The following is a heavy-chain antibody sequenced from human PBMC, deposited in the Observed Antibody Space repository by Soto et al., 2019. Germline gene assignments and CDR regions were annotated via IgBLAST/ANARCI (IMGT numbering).Heavy chain of an antibody. CDR3: ARVGLEWLPTTNYYYYGMDV. CDR1: GYSFTSYW. J-gene: IGHJ6*02. V-gene: IGHV5-51*01. Sequence: GESLKISCKGSGYSFTSYWIGWVRQMPGKGLEWMGIIYPGDSDTRYSPSFQGQVTISADKSISTAYLQWSSLKASDTAMYYCARVGLEWLPTTNYYYYGMDVWGQGTTVTVSS. CDR2: IYPGDSDT. D-gene: IGHD3-3*01.